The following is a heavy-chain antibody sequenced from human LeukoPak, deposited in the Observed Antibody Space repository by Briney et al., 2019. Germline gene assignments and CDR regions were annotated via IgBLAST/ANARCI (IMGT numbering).Heavy chain of an antibody. CDR1: GFTFSIYA. CDR3: AKDGSGSLNWFDP. D-gene: IGHD5-12*01. Sequence: TRGSLRLSCAASGFTFSIYAMSWVPETPGKGLETVSAISGSGCSTYYADSVKGRFTISRDNSKNTLYLQMNSLRAEDTAVYYCAKDGSGSLNWFDPWGQGTLVTVSS. J-gene: IGHJ5*02. CDR2: ISGSGCST. V-gene: IGHV3-23*01.